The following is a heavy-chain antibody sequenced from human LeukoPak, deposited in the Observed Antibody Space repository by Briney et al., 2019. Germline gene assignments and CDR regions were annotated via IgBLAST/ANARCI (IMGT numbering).Heavy chain of an antibody. V-gene: IGHV4-59*08. Sequence: SETLSLTCTVSGGSISSYYWSWIRQPPGKGLEWIGYIYYSGSTNYNPSLKSRVTTSVDTSKNQFSLKLSSVTAADTAVYYCARRQWLGCNMAFDIWGQGTMVTVSS. CDR1: GGSISSYY. CDR2: IYYSGST. J-gene: IGHJ3*02. CDR3: ARRQWLGCNMAFDI. D-gene: IGHD6-19*01.